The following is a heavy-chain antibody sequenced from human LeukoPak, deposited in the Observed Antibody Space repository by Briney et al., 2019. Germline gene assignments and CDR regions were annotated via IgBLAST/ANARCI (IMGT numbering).Heavy chain of an antibody. CDR1: GFTFNTYA. D-gene: IGHD2/OR15-2a*01. CDR2: INAYGGNT. Sequence: GGSLRLSCAASGFTFNTYAMTWVRQAPGKGLEWVSSINAYGGNTYYVDSVKGRFTISRDNSKNTLYLQMHSLRVEDTALYYCARILSGFGSDYWGQGTLVTVSS. CDR3: ARILSGFGSDY. V-gene: IGHV3-23*01. J-gene: IGHJ4*02.